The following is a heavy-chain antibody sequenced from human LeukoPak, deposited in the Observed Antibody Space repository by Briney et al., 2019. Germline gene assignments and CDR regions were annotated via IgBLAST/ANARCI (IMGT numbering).Heavy chain of an antibody. Sequence: GGSLRLSCAASGFTFSSYAMHWVRQAPGKGLEWVAVISYDGSNKYYADSVKGRFTISRDNSKNTVFLQMNSLRVEDTAVYYCARVLNPTTGGAFDIWGLGTMVTVSS. V-gene: IGHV3-30*14. CDR2: ISYDGSNK. CDR1: GFTFSSYA. J-gene: IGHJ3*02. CDR3: ARVLNPTTGGAFDI. D-gene: IGHD7-27*01.